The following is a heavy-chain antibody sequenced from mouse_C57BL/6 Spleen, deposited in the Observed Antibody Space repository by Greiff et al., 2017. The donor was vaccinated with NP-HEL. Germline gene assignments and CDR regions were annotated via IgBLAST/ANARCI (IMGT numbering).Heavy chain of an antibody. D-gene: IGHD2-4*01. Sequence: QGQRKKEGAELVKPGASVKMSCKASGYTFTSYWITWVKQRPGQGLEWIGDIYPGSGSTNYNEKFKSKATLTVDTSSSTAYMQLSSLTSEDSAVYYCARAGDVYYDYDGDYWGQGTTLTVSS. CDR1: GYTFTSYW. V-gene: IGHV1-55*01. CDR2: IYPGSGST. J-gene: IGHJ2*01. CDR3: ARAGDVYYDYDGDY.